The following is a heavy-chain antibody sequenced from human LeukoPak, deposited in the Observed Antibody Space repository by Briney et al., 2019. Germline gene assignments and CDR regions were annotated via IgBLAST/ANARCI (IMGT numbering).Heavy chain of an antibody. CDR1: GGSFSGYY. Sequence: SETLSLTCAVYGGSFSGYYWSWIRQPPGKGLEWIGEINHSGSTNYNPSLKSRVTISVDTSKNQFSLKLSSVTAADTAVYYCARGRLIYDSSGYYFVVFDYWGQGTLVTVSS. CDR3: ARGRLIYDSSGYYFVVFDY. V-gene: IGHV4-34*01. J-gene: IGHJ4*02. D-gene: IGHD3-22*01. CDR2: INHSGST.